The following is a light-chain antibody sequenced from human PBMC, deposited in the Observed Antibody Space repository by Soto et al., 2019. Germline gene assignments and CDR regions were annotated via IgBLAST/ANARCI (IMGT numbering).Light chain of an antibody. CDR1: QSVRSN. CDR2: GAS. V-gene: IGKV3-15*01. CDR3: QQYNNWPRT. Sequence: EIVMTQSPATLSVAPGERATLSCRARQSVRSNLAWYQQKPGQAPKLRIYGASTRDTGIPARFSGSGSGTEFTLTISSLQAEDFAVYYCQQYNNWPRTFGQGTKVDIK. J-gene: IGKJ1*01.